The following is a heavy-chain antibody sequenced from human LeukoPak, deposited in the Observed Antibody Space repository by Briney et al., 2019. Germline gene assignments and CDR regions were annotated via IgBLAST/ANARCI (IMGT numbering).Heavy chain of an antibody. J-gene: IGHJ2*01. Sequence: PSETLSLTCTVSGGSVSSGSYYYNWIRQPPGKGLEWIGYFYYSGSTNYSPSLKSRVTISVHTSKNQFSLKLSSVTAADTAVYYCARALVNCGGDCCWDWYFDLWGRGTLVTVSS. D-gene: IGHD2-21*02. CDR3: ARALVNCGGDCCWDWYFDL. CDR1: GGSVSSGSYY. CDR2: FYYSGST. V-gene: IGHV4-61*01.